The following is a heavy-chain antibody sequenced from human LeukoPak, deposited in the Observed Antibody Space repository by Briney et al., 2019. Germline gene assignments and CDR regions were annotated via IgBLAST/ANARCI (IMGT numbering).Heavy chain of an antibody. J-gene: IGHJ4*02. D-gene: IGHD6-19*01. CDR3: ARAYSSGWYRIPRPFDY. CDR2: ISSSSSYI. CDR1: GFTFSSYS. V-gene: IGHV3-21*01. Sequence: AGGSLRLSCAASGFTFSSYSMNWVRQAPGKGLEWVSSISSSSSYIYYADSVKGRFTISRDNAKNSLYLQMNSLRAEDTAVYYCARAYSSGWYRIPRPFDYWGQGTLVTVSS.